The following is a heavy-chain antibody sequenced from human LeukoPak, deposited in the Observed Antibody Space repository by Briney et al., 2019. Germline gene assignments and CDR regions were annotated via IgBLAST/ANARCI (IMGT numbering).Heavy chain of an antibody. Sequence: GASVKVSCKASGYTFTGYYMHRVRQAPGQGLEWMGWINPNSGGTNYAQKFQGRVTMTRDTSISTAYMELSRLRSDDTAVYYCASGITMVRGANGDYWGQGTLVTVSS. D-gene: IGHD3-10*01. V-gene: IGHV1-2*02. J-gene: IGHJ4*02. CDR1: GYTFTGYY. CDR2: INPNSGGT. CDR3: ASGITMVRGANGDY.